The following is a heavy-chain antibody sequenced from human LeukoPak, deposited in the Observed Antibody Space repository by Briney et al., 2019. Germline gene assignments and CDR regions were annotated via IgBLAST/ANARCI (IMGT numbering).Heavy chain of an antibody. V-gene: IGHV4-4*07. CDR3: ARENSGSYREFDY. D-gene: IGHD1-26*01. CDR2: IYTSGST. CDR1: GGSISSYY. Sequence: SETLSLTCTVSGGSISSYYWSWIRQPAGKGLEWLGRIYTSGSTNYNASLKSRVSMSVDTSKNQFSLKLSSVTAADTAVFYCARENSGSYREFDYWGQGTLVTVSS. J-gene: IGHJ4*02.